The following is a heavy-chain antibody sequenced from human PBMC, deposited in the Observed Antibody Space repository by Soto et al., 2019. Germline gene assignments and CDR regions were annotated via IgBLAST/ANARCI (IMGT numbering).Heavy chain of an antibody. CDR3: AKDLITIFGVVIIRASGFDY. CDR1: GFTFSSYA. V-gene: IGHV3-23*01. J-gene: IGHJ4*02. CDR2: ISGSGGST. Sequence: GGSLRLSCAASGFTFSSYAMSWVRQAPGKGLEWVSAISGSGGSTYYADSVKGRFTISRDNSKNTRYLQMNSLRAEDTAVYYCAKDLITIFGVVIIRASGFDYWGQGTLVTVSS. D-gene: IGHD3-3*01.